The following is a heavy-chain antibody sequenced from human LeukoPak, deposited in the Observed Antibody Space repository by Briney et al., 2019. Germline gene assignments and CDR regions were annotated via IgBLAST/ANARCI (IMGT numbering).Heavy chain of an antibody. Sequence: SVKVSCKASGGTFSSYAISWVRQAPGQGLEWMGGIIPIFGTANYAQKFQGRVTITADKSTSTAYMELSSLGSEDTAVYYCAGGDIVVVPAAIPYYYYGMDVWGKGTTVTVSS. V-gene: IGHV1-69*06. CDR2: IIPIFGTA. CDR3: AGGDIVVVPAAIPYYYYGMDV. D-gene: IGHD2-2*01. J-gene: IGHJ6*04. CDR1: GGTFSSYA.